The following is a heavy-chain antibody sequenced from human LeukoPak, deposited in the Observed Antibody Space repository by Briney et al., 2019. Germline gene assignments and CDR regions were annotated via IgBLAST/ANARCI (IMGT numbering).Heavy chain of an antibody. Sequence: GASVKVSCKASGYIFTGYYMHWVRQAPGQGLEWMGGIIPIFGTANYAQKFQGRVTITADESTSTAYMELSSLRSEDTAVYYCARTPPSSGWYGDYYYYYYMDVWGKGTTVTISS. CDR3: ARTPPSSGWYGDYYYYYYMDV. D-gene: IGHD6-19*01. J-gene: IGHJ6*03. CDR2: IIPIFGTA. V-gene: IGHV1-69*13. CDR1: GYIFTGYY.